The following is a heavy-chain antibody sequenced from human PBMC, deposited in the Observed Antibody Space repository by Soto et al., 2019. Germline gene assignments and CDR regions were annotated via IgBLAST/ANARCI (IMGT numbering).Heavy chain of an antibody. CDR1: GGSISSGGYY. CDR2: IYYSGST. V-gene: IGHV4-31*03. CDR3: ARDYYDSSGYLGSGAFDI. J-gene: IGHJ3*02. D-gene: IGHD3-22*01. Sequence: KTSETLSLTCTVSGGSISSGGYYWSWIRQHPGKGLEWIGYIYYSGSTYYNPSLKSRVTISVDTSKNQFSLKLSSVTAADTAVYYCARDYYDSSGYLGSGAFDIWGQGTMVTVSS.